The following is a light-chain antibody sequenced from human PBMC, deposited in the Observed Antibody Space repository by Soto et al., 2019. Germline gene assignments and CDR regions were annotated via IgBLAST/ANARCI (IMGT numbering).Light chain of an antibody. V-gene: IGKV3-15*01. CDR2: GAS. CDR3: QQYNNWPWT. J-gene: IGKJ1*01. CDR1: QSVSRN. Sequence: EIEMTQSPATLSVSPGERATLSCRASQSVSRNLAWYQQKPGQAPRLLVYGASTRATAIPGRVSGSGSGTEFSLTISSLQSEDFAVYYCQQYNNWPWTFGQGSIVDIK.